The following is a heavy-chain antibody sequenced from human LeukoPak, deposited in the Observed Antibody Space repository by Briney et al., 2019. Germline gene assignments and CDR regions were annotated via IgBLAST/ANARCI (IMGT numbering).Heavy chain of an antibody. CDR2: IYYSGST. J-gene: IGHJ4*02. CDR1: GGSISPYY. Sequence: SETLSLTCIVSGGSISPYYWSWIRQPPGSGLEWIAYIYYSGSTSYNPSLKSRVAISIDTSKSQFSLKLSSVTAADTAVYYCARHLDYYGSGSYEYWGQGTLVTVPS. CDR3: ARHLDYYGSGSYEY. D-gene: IGHD3-10*01. V-gene: IGHV4-59*08.